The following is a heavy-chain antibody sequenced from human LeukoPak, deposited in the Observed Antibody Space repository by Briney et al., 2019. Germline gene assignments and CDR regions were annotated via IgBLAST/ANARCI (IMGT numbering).Heavy chain of an antibody. Sequence: GGSLRLSCAASGYTFSSYAMSWVRQAPGMGLEWVSGTSNSVGSTYYADSVKGRFTISRDNSKNTLYLQMNSLRAEDTAIYYCAKDLHGGNSCGAFDYWGQGTLVTVSS. V-gene: IGHV3-23*01. CDR3: AKDLHGGNSCGAFDY. CDR1: GYTFSSYA. CDR2: TSNSVGST. D-gene: IGHD5-18*01. J-gene: IGHJ4*02.